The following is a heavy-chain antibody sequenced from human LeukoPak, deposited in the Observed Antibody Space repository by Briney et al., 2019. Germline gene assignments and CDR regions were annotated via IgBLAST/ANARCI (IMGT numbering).Heavy chain of an antibody. D-gene: IGHD1-26*01. J-gene: IGHJ4*02. CDR1: GFTLSNFA. CDR3: AKDQRWESPHYLDS. Sequence: GGSLRLSCAASGFTLSNFAMHWVRQATGKGLEWVSAIGTAGDTFYPGSVKGRFTISRENAKNSLYLQMNSLRDEDTAVYYCAKDQRWESPHYLDSWGQGTLVTVSS. V-gene: IGHV3-13*01. CDR2: IGTAGDT.